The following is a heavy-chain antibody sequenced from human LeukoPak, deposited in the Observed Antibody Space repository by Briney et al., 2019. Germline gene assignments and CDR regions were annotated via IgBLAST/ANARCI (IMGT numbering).Heavy chain of an antibody. CDR3: ARDRFTMFRGVMID. V-gene: IGHV4-4*02. D-gene: IGHD3-10*01. Sequence: SETLSLTCAVSGGSISSSNWWSWVRQPPGKGLEWIGEIYHSGSTNYNPSLKSRVTISVDKSKNQFSLKLSSVTAADTAVYYCARDRFTMFRGVMIDWGQGTLVTVSS. CDR1: GGSISSSNW. J-gene: IGHJ4*02. CDR2: IYHSGST.